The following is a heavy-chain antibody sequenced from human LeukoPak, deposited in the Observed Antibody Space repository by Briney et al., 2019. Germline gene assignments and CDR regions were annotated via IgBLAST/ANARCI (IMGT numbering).Heavy chain of an antibody. J-gene: IGHJ4*02. D-gene: IGHD3-22*01. CDR3: ARDRYDSSGYYHFFDY. V-gene: IGHV4-59*01. CDR2: IYYSGST. Sequence: SETLSLTCTVSGGSISSYYWSWIRQPPGKGLEWIGYIYYSGSTNYNPPLKSRVTISVDTSKNQFSLKLSSVTAADTAVYYCARDRYDSSGYYHFFDYWGQGTLVTVSS. CDR1: GGSISSYY.